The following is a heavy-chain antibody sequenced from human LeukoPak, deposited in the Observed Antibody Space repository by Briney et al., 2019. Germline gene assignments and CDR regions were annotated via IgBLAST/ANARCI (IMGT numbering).Heavy chain of an antibody. D-gene: IGHD3-22*01. CDR3: ARGQHYYDSSGYYHGWFDP. J-gene: IGHJ5*02. Sequence: SETLSLTCAVYGGSFSGYYWSWIRQPPGKGLEWMGEINHSGSTNYNPSLKSRVTISVDTSKNQFSLKLSSVTAADTAVYYCARGQHYYDSSGYYHGWFDPWGQGTLVTVSS. CDR1: GGSFSGYY. V-gene: IGHV4-34*01. CDR2: INHSGST.